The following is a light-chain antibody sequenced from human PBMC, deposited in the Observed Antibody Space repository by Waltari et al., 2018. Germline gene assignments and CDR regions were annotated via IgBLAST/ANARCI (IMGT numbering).Light chain of an antibody. Sequence: DIVMTQSPLSLAVTPGEPASISCRSSQSLLYSNGNNYLDWYLQKPGQSPQLLIYLDSNLAYGVPDRFSGRGSGTDFTLKISRVEAEDVGVYYCMQPLQTPFTFGPGTKVDIK. J-gene: IGKJ3*01. CDR3: MQPLQTPFT. CDR1: QSLLYSNGNNY. CDR2: LDS. V-gene: IGKV2-28*01.